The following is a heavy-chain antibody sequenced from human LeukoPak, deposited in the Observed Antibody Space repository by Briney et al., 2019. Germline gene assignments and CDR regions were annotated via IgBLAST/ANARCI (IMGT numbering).Heavy chain of an antibody. Sequence: PSETLSLTCSVSGDSIRSRSYYWAWIRQPPGKGLEWIVSIYYYSGSTHYNPTLKSRVTISVDTSKNQFSLNLSSVTAADTAVYYCARAPHFFDISGSRYYFDYWGQGTLVTVSS. D-gene: IGHD3-22*01. J-gene: IGHJ4*02. V-gene: IGHV4-39*07. CDR3: ARAPHFFDISGSRYYFDY. CDR1: GDSIRSRSYY. CDR2: IYYYSGST.